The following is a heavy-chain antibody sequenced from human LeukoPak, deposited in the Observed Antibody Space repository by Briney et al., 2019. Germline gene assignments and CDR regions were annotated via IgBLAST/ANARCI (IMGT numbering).Heavy chain of an antibody. J-gene: IGHJ4*02. D-gene: IGHD2-15*01. CDR1: GYTVTELS. V-gene: IGHV1-24*01. CDR3: ATSYCSGGSCSTDGRVAEGLLDY. Sequence: ASVKVSCKVSGYTVTELSMHWVRQSPGKGLEWMGGFDPEDGETIYAQKFQGRVTMTEDTSTDTAYMELSSLRSEDTAVYYCATSYCSGGSCSTDGRVAEGLLDYWGQGTLVTVSS. CDR2: FDPEDGET.